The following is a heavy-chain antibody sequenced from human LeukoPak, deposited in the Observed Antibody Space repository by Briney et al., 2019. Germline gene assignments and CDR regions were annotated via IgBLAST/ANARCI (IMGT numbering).Heavy chain of an antibody. V-gene: IGHV4-34*01. CDR1: GRSFSGYY. CDR3: ARGYDSSGYIYYYYYMDV. D-gene: IGHD3-22*01. Sequence: KPSETLSLTCAVYGRSFSGYYWSWIRQPPGKGLEWIGEINHSGSTNYNPSLKSRVTISVDTSKNKFSLKLSSVTAADTAVYYCARGYDSSGYIYYYYYMDVWGKGTTVTVSS. J-gene: IGHJ6*03. CDR2: INHSGST.